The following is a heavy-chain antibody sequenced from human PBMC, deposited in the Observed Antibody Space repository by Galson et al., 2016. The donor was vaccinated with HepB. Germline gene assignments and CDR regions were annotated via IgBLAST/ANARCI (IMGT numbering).Heavy chain of an antibody. CDR3: AASRPRYCSGGRCFMDV. CDR2: SHYSGSS. V-gene: IGHV4-59*03. Sequence: SETLSLTCTVSGASIGGYYWNWVRQPPGKGLEWIGFSHYSGSSNYNPSLKSRVTISLDTSKNEFSLKMTSVTAADTAVYYCAASRPRYCSGGRCFMDVWGQGTTVTVSS. J-gene: IGHJ6*02. CDR1: GASIGGYY. D-gene: IGHD2-15*01.